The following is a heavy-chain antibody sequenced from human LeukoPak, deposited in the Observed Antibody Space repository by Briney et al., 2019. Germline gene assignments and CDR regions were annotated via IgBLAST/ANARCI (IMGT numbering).Heavy chain of an antibody. Sequence: SGGSLRLSCAASGFTVSSNYMSWVRQAPGKGLEWVSVIYSGGSTYYADSVKGRFTISRDNSKNTLYLQMNSLRAEDTAVYYCARDQYYYDSSGYHYLWGQGTLVTVSS. D-gene: IGHD3-22*01. CDR1: GFTVSSNY. CDR3: ARDQYYYDSSGYHYL. J-gene: IGHJ4*02. V-gene: IGHV3-66*01. CDR2: IYSGGST.